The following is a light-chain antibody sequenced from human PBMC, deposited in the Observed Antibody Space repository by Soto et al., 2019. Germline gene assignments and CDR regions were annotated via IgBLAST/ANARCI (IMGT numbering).Light chain of an antibody. CDR3: QQYKAYWT. CDR1: QSIDTW. V-gene: IGKV1-5*03. CDR2: KAS. J-gene: IGKJ1*01. Sequence: DIQMTQSPSTLSASVGDRVTITCRASQSIDTWLAWYQQKPGKVPKVLIYKASSLESGVPSRFSGSGSGTEFTLTISSLQPDDFATYYCQQYKAYWTFDQGTKVEIK.